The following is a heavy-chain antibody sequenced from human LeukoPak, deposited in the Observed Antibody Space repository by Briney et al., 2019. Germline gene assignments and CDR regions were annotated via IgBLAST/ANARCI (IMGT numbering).Heavy chain of an antibody. CDR3: AKTPQGYSAYYDY. CDR1: GFTFNNCA. D-gene: IGHD5-12*01. V-gene: IGHV3-23*01. CDR2: VSGGGDGT. J-gene: IGHJ4*02. Sequence: PGGSLRLSCAASGFTFNNCAMSWVRQAPGKGLEWVSTVSGGGDGTFYADSVQGRFTISRDNSGSTLSLQMNSLRAEDTAVYFCAKTPQGYSAYYDYWGQGALVTVSS.